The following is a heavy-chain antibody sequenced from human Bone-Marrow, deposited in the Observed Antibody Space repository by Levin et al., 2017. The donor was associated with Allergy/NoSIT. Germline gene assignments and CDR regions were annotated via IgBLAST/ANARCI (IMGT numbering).Heavy chain of an antibody. D-gene: IGHD3-10*01. V-gene: IGHV6-1*01. CDR1: GDSVSSTTAA. J-gene: IGHJ5*02. Sequence: SQTLSLTCAISGDSVSSTTAAWNWIRQSPSRGLEWLGRTYFRSEWSDDYAVSVKSRITINLDIYNNQFSLQLNSVTPEDTAVYYCTRGSSRWFDTWGQGTLVTVSS. CDR3: TRGSSRWFDT. CDR2: TYFRSEWSD.